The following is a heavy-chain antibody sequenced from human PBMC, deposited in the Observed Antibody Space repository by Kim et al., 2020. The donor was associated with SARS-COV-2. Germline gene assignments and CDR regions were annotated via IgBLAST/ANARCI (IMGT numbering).Heavy chain of an antibody. D-gene: IGHD3-10*01. CDR2: INSDGSST. V-gene: IGHV3-74*01. CDR3: ARQGSSPGVDY. CDR1: GFTFSSYW. Sequence: GGSLRLSCAASGFTFSSYWMHWVRQAPGKGLVWVSRINSDGSSTSYADSVKGRFTISRDNAKNTLYLQMNSLRAEDTAVYYCARQGSSPGVDYWGQGTLVTVSS. J-gene: IGHJ4*02.